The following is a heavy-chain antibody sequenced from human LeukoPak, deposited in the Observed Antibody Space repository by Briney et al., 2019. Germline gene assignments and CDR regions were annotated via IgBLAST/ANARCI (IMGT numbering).Heavy chain of an antibody. D-gene: IGHD4-23*01. Sequence: GESLRISCKGSGYIFSTYWIGWVRQMPGRGLEWMGIIYPDDSDTRYNPSFQGQVTISADKSISSAFLQWSSLKASDTAMYYCARHPTYGGLGFFEIWGQGKMVTVSS. J-gene: IGHJ3*02. V-gene: IGHV5-51*01. CDR3: ARHPTYGGLGFFEI. CDR1: GYIFSTYW. CDR2: IYPDDSDT.